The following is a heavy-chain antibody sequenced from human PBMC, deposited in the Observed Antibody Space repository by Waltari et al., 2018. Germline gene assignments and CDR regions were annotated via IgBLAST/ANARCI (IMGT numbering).Heavy chain of an antibody. CDR2: IYYSGIT. V-gene: IGHV4-61*01. D-gene: IGHD4-4*01. CDR3: ARANSNYGLYFDL. J-gene: IGHJ2*01. Sequence: QVQLQESGPGLVKPSETLSLTCTVSGGSVRRGSYYWSWIRQPPGKGLAWIGYIYYSGITNYNPSLKSRVTISVDTSKNQVSLKLSSVTAADTAVYYCARANSNYGLYFDLWGRGTLVTVSS. CDR1: GGSVRRGSYY.